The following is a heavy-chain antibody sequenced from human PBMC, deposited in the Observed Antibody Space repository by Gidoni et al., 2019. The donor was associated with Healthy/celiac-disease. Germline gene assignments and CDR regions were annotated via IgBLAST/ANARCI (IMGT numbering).Heavy chain of an antibody. V-gene: IGHV4-31*03. CDR2: IYYSGST. D-gene: IGHD6-19*01. Sequence: QVQLQESGPGLVKPSQTLSLTCPVSGGPIRSVGYYWSWIRQHPGKGLEWIGYIYYSGSTYYNPSLKSRVTISVDTSKNQFSLKLSSVTAADTAVYYCAREAGLAVAGYLVGGYYYGMDVWGQGTTVTVSS. CDR3: AREAGLAVAGYLVGGYYYGMDV. J-gene: IGHJ6*02. CDR1: GGPIRSVGYY.